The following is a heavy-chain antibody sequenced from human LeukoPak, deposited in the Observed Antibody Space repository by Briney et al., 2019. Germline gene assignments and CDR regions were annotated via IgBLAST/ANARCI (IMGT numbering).Heavy chain of an antibody. J-gene: IGHJ2*01. CDR3: AKSMTLQWRGFFDL. Sequence: GGSLRLSCAASGFTVSSNYMSWVRQAPGKGLEWVSTISDSGANTYYADSVRGRFTISRDNSKNTLYLQKNSLRADDTAIYYCAKSMTLQWRGFFDLWGRGTHVTVSS. CDR1: GFTVSSNY. V-gene: IGHV3-23*01. D-gene: IGHD6-19*01. CDR2: ISDSGANT.